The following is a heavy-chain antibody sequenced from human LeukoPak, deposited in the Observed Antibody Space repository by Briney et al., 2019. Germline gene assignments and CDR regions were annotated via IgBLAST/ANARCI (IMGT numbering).Heavy chain of an antibody. J-gene: IGHJ4*02. V-gene: IGHV3-23*01. CDR1: GFTFSSYA. CDR2: ISGSGGSP. Sequence: PGGSLRLSCAASGFTFSSYAMSWVRQAPGKGLEWVSGISGSGGSPYYADSVKGWFTISRDNSNNTLYLQMNSLRAEDTAVYYCAKGRYYYDSSDYGYWGQGILVTVSS. CDR3: AKGRYYYDSSDYGY. D-gene: IGHD3-22*01.